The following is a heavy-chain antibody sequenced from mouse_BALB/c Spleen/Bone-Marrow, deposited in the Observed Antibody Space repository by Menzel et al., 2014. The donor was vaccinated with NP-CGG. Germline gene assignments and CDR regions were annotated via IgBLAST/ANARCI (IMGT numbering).Heavy chain of an antibody. CDR2: INPSTGYT. V-gene: IGHV1-7*01. D-gene: IGHD1-2*01. CDR3: ARSPHYYDLDY. Sequence: QVQLKDSGAELAKPGASVKMSCKASGYTSSSYWMHWVKQRPGQGLEWIGYINPSTGYTEYNQKFKDKATLTADKSSSTAYMQLSRLTSEDSAVYYCARSPHYYDLDYWGQGTTLTVSS. CDR1: GYTSSSYW. J-gene: IGHJ2*01.